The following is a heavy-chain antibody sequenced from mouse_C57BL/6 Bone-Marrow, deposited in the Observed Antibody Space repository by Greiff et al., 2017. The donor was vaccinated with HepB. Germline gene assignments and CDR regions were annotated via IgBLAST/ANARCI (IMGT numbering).Heavy chain of an antibody. J-gene: IGHJ2*01. CDR1: GYTFTEYT. CDR2: FYPGSGSI. V-gene: IGHV1-62-2*01. CDR3: ARHEGGYGNHEPLDY. D-gene: IGHD2-10*02. Sequence: VRLQESGAELVKPGASVKLSCKASGYTFTEYTIHWVKQRSGQGLEWIGWFYPGSGSIKYNEKFKEKATLTADKSSSTVYMELSRLTSEDSAVYFCARHEGGYGNHEPLDYWGQGTTLTVSS.